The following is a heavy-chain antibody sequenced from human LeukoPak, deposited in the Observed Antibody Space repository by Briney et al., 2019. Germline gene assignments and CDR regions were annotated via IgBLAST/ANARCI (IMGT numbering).Heavy chain of an antibody. Sequence: ASVKVSCKASGYTFTSYYMHWVRQAPGQGLEWMGIINPSGGSTSYAQKFQGRVTMTRDTSTSTVYMELSSLRSEDTAVYYCARASYYDFWIGWFDPWGQGTLVTVSS. J-gene: IGHJ5*02. CDR3: ARASYYDFWIGWFDP. V-gene: IGHV1-46*01. CDR1: GYTFTSYY. CDR2: INPSGGST. D-gene: IGHD3-3*01.